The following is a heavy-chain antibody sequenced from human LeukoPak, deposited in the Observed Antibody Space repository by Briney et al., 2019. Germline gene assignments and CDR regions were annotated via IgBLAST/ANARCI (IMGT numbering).Heavy chain of an antibody. CDR2: INPNSGAT. V-gene: IGHV1-2*02. CDR3: ARGFGYYDSSGYYYSAPPDAFDI. Sequence: GASVKVSCKASEYTFTGYYLHWVRQAPGQGLEWMGWINPNSGATNNAQKFQGRVTMTRDTSISTAYMELSRLRSDDTAVYYCARGFGYYDSSGYYYSAPPDAFDIWGQGTMVTVSS. J-gene: IGHJ3*02. CDR1: EYTFTGYY. D-gene: IGHD3-22*01.